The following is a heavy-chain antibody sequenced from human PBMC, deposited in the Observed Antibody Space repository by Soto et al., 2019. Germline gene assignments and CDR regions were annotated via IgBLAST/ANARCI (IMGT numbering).Heavy chain of an antibody. V-gene: IGHV1-8*01. CDR2: MNPNSGNT. J-gene: IGHJ6*03. D-gene: IGHD3-10*01. Sequence: GASVKVSCKASGYTFNSYDINWVRQANGQGLEWMGWMNPNSGNTGYAQKFQGRVTMTRNTSISTAYMELSSLRSEDTAVYYCAMSTMVRGFTAYYYMDVWGKGTTVTVSS. CDR1: GYTFNSYD. CDR3: AMSTMVRGFTAYYYMDV.